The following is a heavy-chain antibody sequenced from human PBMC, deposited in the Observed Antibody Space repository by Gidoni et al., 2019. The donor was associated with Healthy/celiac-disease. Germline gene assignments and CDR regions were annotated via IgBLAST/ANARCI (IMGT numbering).Heavy chain of an antibody. CDR2: INPGDSDT. CDR3: ARQYWAGGGYYYYYGMDV. CDR1: GYSFTSYW. D-gene: IGHD2-8*02. J-gene: IGHJ6*02. V-gene: IGHV5-51*01. Sequence: EVQLVQSGAEVKKPGASLKISCKGSGYSFTSYWIGWVRQMPGKGLEWMGIINPGDSDTRYSPSFQGQVTISADKSISTAYLQWSSLKASNTAMYYCARQYWAGGGYYYYYGMDVWGQGTTVTVSS.